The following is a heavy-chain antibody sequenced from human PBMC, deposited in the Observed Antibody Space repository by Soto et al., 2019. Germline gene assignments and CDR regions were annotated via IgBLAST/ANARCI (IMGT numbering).Heavy chain of an antibody. V-gene: IGHV1-18*01. CDR3: ARVAFDGSSWYYGMDV. Sequence: GASVKVSCKASGYTFTSYGISWVRQAPGQGLEWMGWISAYNGNTNYAQKLQGRVTMTTDTSTSTAYMELRSLGSDDTAVYYCARVAFDGSSWYYGMDVWGQGTTVTVSS. D-gene: IGHD6-13*01. J-gene: IGHJ6*02. CDR2: ISAYNGNT. CDR1: GYTFTSYG.